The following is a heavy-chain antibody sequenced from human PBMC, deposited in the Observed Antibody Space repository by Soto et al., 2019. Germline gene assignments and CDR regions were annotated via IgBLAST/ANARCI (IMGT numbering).Heavy chain of an antibody. Sequence: GSLRLSCAASGFTFSSYWMSWVRQAPGKGLEWVANIKQDGSEKYYVDSVKGRFTISRDNAKNSLYLQMNSLRAEDTVFFYCAREDCSSTKCYGDMDVGGKGTTVTVSS. CDR3: AREDCSSTKCYGDMDV. CDR2: IKQDGSEK. V-gene: IGHV3-7*01. J-gene: IGHJ6*03. CDR1: GFTFSSYW. D-gene: IGHD2-2*01.